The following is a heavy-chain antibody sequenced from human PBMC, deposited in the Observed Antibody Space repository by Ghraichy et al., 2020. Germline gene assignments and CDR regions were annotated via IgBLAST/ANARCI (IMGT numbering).Heavy chain of an antibody. CDR1: GGSISSGDYY. CDR3: ARDRLPYCSGGSCQSNWFDP. Sequence: SETLSLTCTVSGGSISSGDYYWSWIRQPPGKGLEWIGYIYYSGSTYYNPSLKSRVTISVDTSKNQFSLKLSSVTAADTAVYYCARDRLPYCSGGSCQSNWFDPWGQGTLVTVSS. D-gene: IGHD2-15*01. J-gene: IGHJ5*02. CDR2: IYYSGST. V-gene: IGHV4-30-4*01.